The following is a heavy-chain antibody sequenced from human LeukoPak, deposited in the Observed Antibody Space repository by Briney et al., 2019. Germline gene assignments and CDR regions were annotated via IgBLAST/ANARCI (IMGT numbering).Heavy chain of an antibody. CDR3: ARVSSPYYFDY. Sequence: GRSLRLSCAASGFTFSSYAMHWVRQAPGKGLEWVAVISYDGSNKYYADSVKGRFTISRDNSKNTLYLQMNSLRAEDTAVYYCARVSSPYYFDYWGQVTLVTVSS. J-gene: IGHJ4*02. CDR2: ISYDGSNK. CDR1: GFTFSSYA. V-gene: IGHV3-30*04.